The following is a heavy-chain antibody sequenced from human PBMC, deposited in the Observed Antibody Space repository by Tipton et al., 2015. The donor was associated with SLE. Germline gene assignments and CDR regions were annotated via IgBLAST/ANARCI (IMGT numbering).Heavy chain of an antibody. CDR1: GFTFSSSA. J-gene: IGHJ4*02. Sequence: RSLRLSCAASGFTFSSSAMHWVRQAPGKGLEWVAAISYDGSNQYYADSVKGRFTISRDNSKNTVYLQMNSLRAEDTAVYYCARDIGIAVAGNGDYWGQGTLVTVSS. D-gene: IGHD6-19*01. CDR3: ARDIGIAVAGNGDY. CDR2: ISYDGSNQ. V-gene: IGHV3-30*04.